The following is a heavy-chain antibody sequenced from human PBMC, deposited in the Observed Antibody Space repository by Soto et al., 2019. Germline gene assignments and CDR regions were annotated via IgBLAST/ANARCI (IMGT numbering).Heavy chain of an antibody. Sequence: PGGSLRLSCAASGFTFSNAWMNWVRQAPGKGLEWVGRIKSKTDGGTTDYAAPVKGRFTISRDDSKNTLYLQMNSLKTEDTAVYYFTTAGPCIQLWLGWDSLYSYSGMDVWGQGTTVTVSS. CDR1: GFTFSNAW. V-gene: IGHV3-15*07. CDR2: IKSKTDGGTT. J-gene: IGHJ6*02. CDR3: TTAGPCIQLWLGWDSLYSYSGMDV. D-gene: IGHD5-18*01.